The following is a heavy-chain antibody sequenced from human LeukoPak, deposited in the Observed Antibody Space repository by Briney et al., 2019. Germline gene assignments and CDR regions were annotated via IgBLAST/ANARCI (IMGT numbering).Heavy chain of an antibody. CDR3: ARDHYDILTGPTPYNWFDP. D-gene: IGHD3-9*01. Sequence: ASVKVSCKASGGTFSSYAISWVRQAPGQGLEWMGRIIPILGIANYAQKFQGRVTITADKSTSTAYMELSSLRSEDTAVYYCARDHYDILTGPTPYNWFDPWGQGTLVTVSS. V-gene: IGHV1-69*04. J-gene: IGHJ5*02. CDR1: GGTFSSYA. CDR2: IIPILGIA.